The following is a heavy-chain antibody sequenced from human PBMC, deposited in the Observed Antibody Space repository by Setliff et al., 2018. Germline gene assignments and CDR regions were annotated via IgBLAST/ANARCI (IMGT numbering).Heavy chain of an antibody. CDR2: ISAYNGNT. CDR1: GYTFTSYG. Sequence: ASVKVSCKASGYTFTSYGISWVRQAPGQGLEWMGWISAYNGNTNYAQKLQGRVTMTTDTSTSTAYMELRSLRSDDTAVYYCARVGSSSWLHLDVYYYYGMDVWGQGTTVTVSS. D-gene: IGHD6-13*01. J-gene: IGHJ6*02. CDR3: ARVGSSSWLHLDVYYYYGMDV. V-gene: IGHV1-18*01.